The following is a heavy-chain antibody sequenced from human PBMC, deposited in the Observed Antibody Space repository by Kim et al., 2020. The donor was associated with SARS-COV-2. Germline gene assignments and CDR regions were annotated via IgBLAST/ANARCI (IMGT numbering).Heavy chain of an antibody. CDR1: GFTFSSYG. CDR3: ARRNYYGSGSLYYYYYGMDV. CDR2: ISYDGSNK. J-gene: IGHJ6*02. D-gene: IGHD3-10*01. Sequence: GGSLRLSCAASGFTFSSYGMHWVRQAPGKGLEWVAVISYDGSNKYYADSVKGRFTISRDNSKNTLYLQMNSLRAEDTAVYYCARRNYYGSGSLYYYYYGMDVWGQGTTVTVSS. V-gene: IGHV3-33*05.